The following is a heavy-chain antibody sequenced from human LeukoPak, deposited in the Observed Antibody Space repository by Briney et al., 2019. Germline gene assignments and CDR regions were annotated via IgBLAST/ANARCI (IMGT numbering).Heavy chain of an antibody. Sequence: SETLSLTCTVSGGPINSGVYYWSWIRRPAGKGLEWIGRLYTSGSTRYNPSLRSRVTISQDSSKNQFSLELSSVTAADTAMYFCARDYYDSSGYYYDYYFDYWGQGTLVTVSS. D-gene: IGHD3-22*01. CDR1: GGPINSGVYY. V-gene: IGHV4-61*02. CDR3: ARDYYDSSGYYYDYYFDY. J-gene: IGHJ4*02. CDR2: LYTSGST.